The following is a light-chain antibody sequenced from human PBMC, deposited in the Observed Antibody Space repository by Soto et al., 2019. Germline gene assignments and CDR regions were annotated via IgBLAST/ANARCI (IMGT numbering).Light chain of an antibody. Sequence: DIQMTQSPSSLSASVGDRVTITCRASQGISNYLAWYQQKPGKVPKLLIYAASTLQSGVPSRFSGSDSGTDFNFTSSSLQPEDMATYYCETYNSAPQTFGQGTKVEI. CDR2: AAS. CDR1: QGISNY. J-gene: IGKJ1*01. V-gene: IGKV1-27*01. CDR3: ETYNSAPQT.